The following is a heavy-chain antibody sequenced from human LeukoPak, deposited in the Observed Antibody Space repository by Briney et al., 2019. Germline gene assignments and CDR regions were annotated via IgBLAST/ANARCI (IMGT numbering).Heavy chain of an antibody. CDR1: GFTFSSYA. V-gene: IGHV4-39*01. CDR2: VYYSGNT. D-gene: IGHD3-16*01. Sequence: GSLRLSCAASGFTFSSYAMSWVRQAPGKGLEWVGTVYYSGNTYSNPSLTSRVTVSVDTSRNQFSLKLRSVTAADTATYYCARHRGGHNAFDIWGQGTMVTVSS. J-gene: IGHJ3*02. CDR3: ARHRGGHNAFDI.